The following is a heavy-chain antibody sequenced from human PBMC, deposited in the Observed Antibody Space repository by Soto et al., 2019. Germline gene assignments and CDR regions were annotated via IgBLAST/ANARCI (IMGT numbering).Heavy chain of an antibody. CDR1: GGSFSGYY. Sequence: SETLSLTCAVYGGSFSGYYWSWIRQPPGKGLEWIGEINHSGSTNYNPSLKSRVTISVDTSKNQFSLKLSSVTAADTAVYYCAKEGSWYCSSTSCYCRRCGMDVWGQGTTVTVS. D-gene: IGHD2-2*01. CDR2: INHSGST. J-gene: IGHJ6*02. CDR3: AKEGSWYCSSTSCYCRRCGMDV. V-gene: IGHV4-34*01.